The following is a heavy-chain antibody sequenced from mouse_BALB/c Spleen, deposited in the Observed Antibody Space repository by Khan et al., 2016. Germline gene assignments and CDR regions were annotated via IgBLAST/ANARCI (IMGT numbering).Heavy chain of an antibody. D-gene: IGHD1-1*01. J-gene: IGHJ3*01. CDR3: ARPDYGSRRGFAY. V-gene: IGHV9-3-1*01. CDR1: GYTFTNYG. Sequence: QIQLVQSGPELKKPGETVKMSCKASGYTFTNYGMNWVKQAPGKGLKWMGWINTYTGEPTYADDFKGRFAFSLETSASTAYLQISNLKNEDTATYFCARPDYGSRRGFAYWGQGTLVTVSA. CDR2: INTYTGEP.